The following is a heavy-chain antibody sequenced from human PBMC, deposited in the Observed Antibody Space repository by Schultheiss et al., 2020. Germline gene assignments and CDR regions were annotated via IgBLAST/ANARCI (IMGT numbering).Heavy chain of an antibody. D-gene: IGHD2-8*01. Sequence: GGSLRLSCAASGFTFSGYAMSWVRQAPGKGLEWVSAISGSGGSTYYADSVKGRFTISRDNAKNSLYLQMNSLRAEDTAVYYCARVQLGYCTNGVCPPAFDIWGQGTMVTVSS. J-gene: IGHJ3*02. V-gene: IGHV3-23*01. CDR2: ISGSGGST. CDR1: GFTFSGYA. CDR3: ARVQLGYCTNGVCPPAFDI.